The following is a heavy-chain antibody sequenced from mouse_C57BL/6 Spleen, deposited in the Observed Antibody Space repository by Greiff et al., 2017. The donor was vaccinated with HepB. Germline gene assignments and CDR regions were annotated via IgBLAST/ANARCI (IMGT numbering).Heavy chain of an antibody. CDR2: INPNYGTT. CDR3: ARRGGYDGYPYAMDY. D-gene: IGHD2-3*01. V-gene: IGHV1-39*01. Sequence: EVHLVESGPELVKPGASVKISCKASGYSFTDYNMNWVKQSNGKSLEWIGVINPNYGTTSYNQKFKGKATLTVDQSSSTAYMQLNSLTSEDSAVYYCARRGGYDGYPYAMDYWGQGTSVTVSS. J-gene: IGHJ4*01. CDR1: GYSFTDYN.